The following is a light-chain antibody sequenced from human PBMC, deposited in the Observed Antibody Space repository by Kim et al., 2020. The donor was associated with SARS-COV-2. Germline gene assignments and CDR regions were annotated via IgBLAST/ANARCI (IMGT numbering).Light chain of an antibody. CDR1: KLGDKY. Sequence: SYELTQPPSVSVSPGQTASITCSGDKLGDKYACWYQQKPGQSPVLVIYQDSKRPSGIPERFSGSNSGNTATLPISGTQAMDEADYYCQAWDSTPAGFGGG. CDR2: QDS. CDR3: QAWDSTPAG. J-gene: IGLJ2*01. V-gene: IGLV3-1*01.